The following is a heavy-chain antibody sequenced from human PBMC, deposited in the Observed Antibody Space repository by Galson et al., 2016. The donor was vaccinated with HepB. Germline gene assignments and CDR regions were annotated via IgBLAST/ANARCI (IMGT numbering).Heavy chain of an antibody. CDR1: GFTFDTYA. Sequence: SLRLSCAASGFTFDTYAMSWVRQAPGMGLEWVSAISASGGSTYYADSVKGRFTISRDNSRNTLYLQMNSLRAEDTAVYYCATHDLPRYYFDYWGQGTLVTVSP. CDR3: ATHDLPRYYFDY. D-gene: IGHD2-21*02. CDR2: ISASGGST. V-gene: IGHV3-23*01. J-gene: IGHJ4*02.